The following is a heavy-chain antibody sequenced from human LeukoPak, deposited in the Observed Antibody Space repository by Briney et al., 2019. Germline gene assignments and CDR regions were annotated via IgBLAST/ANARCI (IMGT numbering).Heavy chain of an antibody. CDR2: ISGGDGTT. J-gene: IGHJ5*02. CDR3: ARMNYYGSGSPNWFDP. Sequence: PGGSLRLSCVASGFTFSSSAMSWVRQAPGKGLEWVSNISGGDGTTYYADSVKGRFTISRDNSKNTLYLQMNSLRAEDTAVYYCARMNYYGSGSPNWFDPWGQGTLVTVSS. CDR1: GFTFSSSA. V-gene: IGHV3-23*01. D-gene: IGHD3-10*01.